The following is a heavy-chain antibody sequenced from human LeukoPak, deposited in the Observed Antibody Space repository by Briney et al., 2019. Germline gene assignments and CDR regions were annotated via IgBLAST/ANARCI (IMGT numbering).Heavy chain of an antibody. Sequence: SETLSLTCTVSGCSISSYYWSWIRQPPGKGLEWIGYIYYSGSTNYNPSLKSRVTISVDTSKNQFSLKLSSVTAADTAVYYCARRVEMATTDNWFDPWGQGTLVTVSS. CDR1: GCSISSYY. CDR3: ARRVEMATTDNWFDP. J-gene: IGHJ5*02. D-gene: IGHD5-24*01. V-gene: IGHV4-59*08. CDR2: IYYSGST.